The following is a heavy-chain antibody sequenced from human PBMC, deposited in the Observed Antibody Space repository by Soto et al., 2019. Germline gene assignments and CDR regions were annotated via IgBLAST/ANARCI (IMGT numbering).Heavy chain of an antibody. CDR1: GGTFSSYA. CDR3: AREPITSSHRGDYYYGMAV. J-gene: IGHJ6*02. CDR2: IIPIFGTA. Sequence: ASVKVSCKASGGTFSSYAISWVRQAPGQGLEWMGGIIPIFGTANYAQKFQGRVTITADKSTSTAYMELSSLRSEDTAAYYCAREPITSSHRGDYYYGMAVWGQGTRVTFSS. V-gene: IGHV1-69*06. D-gene: IGHD1-20*01.